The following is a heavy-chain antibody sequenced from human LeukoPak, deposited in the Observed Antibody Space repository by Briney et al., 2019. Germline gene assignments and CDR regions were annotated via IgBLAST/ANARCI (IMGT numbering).Heavy chain of an antibody. CDR3: AELGITMIGGV. V-gene: IGHV3-48*03. CDR2: ISSSGSTI. J-gene: IGHJ6*04. Sequence: GGTLRLSCAASGFTLSSYEMNWVRQAPGKGLEWVSYISSSGSTIYYADSVKGRFTISRDNAKNSLYLQMNSLRAEDTAVYYCAELGITMIGGVWGKGTTVTISS. D-gene: IGHD3-10*02. CDR1: GFTLSSYE.